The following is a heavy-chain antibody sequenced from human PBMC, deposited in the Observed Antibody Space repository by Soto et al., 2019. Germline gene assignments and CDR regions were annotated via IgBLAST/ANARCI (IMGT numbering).Heavy chain of an antibody. CDR2: IIPIFGTA. J-gene: IGHJ5*02. D-gene: IGHD3-22*01. V-gene: IGHV1-69*06. CDR3: ARVGLPYYDSSGYFPRVWFDP. Sequence: GASVKVSCKASGGTFSSYAISLVRQAPGQGLEWIGGIIPIFGTANYAQKFQGRVTNHADKSTRTAYMELSSLRSEDTAVYYCARVGLPYYDSSGYFPRVWFDPWGQGTLVTVSS. CDR1: GGTFSSYA.